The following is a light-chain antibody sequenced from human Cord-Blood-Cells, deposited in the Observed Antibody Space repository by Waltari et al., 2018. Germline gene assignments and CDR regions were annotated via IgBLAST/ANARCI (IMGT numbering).Light chain of an antibody. CDR1: QSVSSY. CDR3: QQRSNWPIT. J-gene: IGKJ5*01. V-gene: IGKV3-11*01. Sequence: ELVLTQSPATLSLSPGETPTLACRASQSVSSYLAWYQPKPGQAPRLLNYDASNRATGIPARCSGSESGTDFTLTISSLEPEDFAVYYCQQRSNWPITFSQGTRLEI. CDR2: DAS.